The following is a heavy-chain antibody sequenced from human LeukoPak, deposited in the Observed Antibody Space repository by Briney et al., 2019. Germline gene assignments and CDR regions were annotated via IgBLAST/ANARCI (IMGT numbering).Heavy chain of an antibody. CDR2: ISGSGGST. CDR1: GFTFSSYA. V-gene: IGHV3-23*01. CDR3: ANVLGYSYGFGY. Sequence: GGSLRLSCAASGFTFSSYAMSWVRQAPGKGLEWVSAISGSGGSTYYADSVKGRFTISRDNSKNTLYLQMNSLRAEDTAVYYCANVLGYSYGFGYWGQGTLVTVSS. D-gene: IGHD5-18*01. J-gene: IGHJ4*02.